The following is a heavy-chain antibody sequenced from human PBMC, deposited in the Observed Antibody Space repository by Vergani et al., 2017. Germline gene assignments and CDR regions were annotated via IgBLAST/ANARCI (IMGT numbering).Heavy chain of an antibody. D-gene: IGHD3-9*01. CDR2: IYSTGST. V-gene: IGHV4-38-2*02. CDR1: GYSISSGYY. J-gene: IGHJ6*02. CDR3: ARVMYRDEASTGYRLEGMDI. Sequence: QVQLPESGPGLVKPSETLSLTCTVSGYSISSGYYWGWIRQPPGKGLEWIGSIYSTGSTNYNPSLNSRVTMSVDTSKNQFSLKLRSVTAADTAVYFCARVMYRDEASTGYRLEGMDIWGQGTTVTISS.